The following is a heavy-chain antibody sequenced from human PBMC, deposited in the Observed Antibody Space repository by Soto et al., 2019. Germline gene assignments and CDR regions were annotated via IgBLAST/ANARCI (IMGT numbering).Heavy chain of an antibody. V-gene: IGHV2-5*02. J-gene: IGHJ4*02. D-gene: IGHD2-2*01. CDR1: GFSLSTTAEG. CDR3: AHGSCSSADCYPNPYLDY. CDR2: IYWDDDG. Sequence: QITLKESGPTLVNPTQTLTLTCTFSGFSLSTTAEGVGWIRQPPGKALEWLALIYWDDDGPYSPSLKSRHTITKDTSKNQVVLTMTNVDPVDTATYYCAHGSCSSADCYPNPYLDYWGQGILVTVSS.